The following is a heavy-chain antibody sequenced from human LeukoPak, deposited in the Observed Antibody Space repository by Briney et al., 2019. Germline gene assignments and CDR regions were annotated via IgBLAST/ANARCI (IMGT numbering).Heavy chain of an antibody. D-gene: IGHD6-13*01. CDR3: ASSIAAAATGAFDI. V-gene: IGHV1-69*06. CDR2: IIPIFGTA. CDR1: GGTFSSYA. J-gene: IGHJ3*02. Sequence: ASVKVSCKASGGTFSSYAISWVRQAPGQGLEWMGGIIPIFGTANYAQKFQGRVTITADKSTSTAYMELSSLRSEDTAVYYCASSIAAAATGAFDIWGQGTMVTVSS.